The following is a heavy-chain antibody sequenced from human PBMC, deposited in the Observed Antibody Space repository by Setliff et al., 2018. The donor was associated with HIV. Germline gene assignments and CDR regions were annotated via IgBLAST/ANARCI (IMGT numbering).Heavy chain of an antibody. D-gene: IGHD3-3*01. V-gene: IGHV4-34*04. CDR1: GGSLSDYY. J-gene: IGHJ4*02. CDR2: INHSGSA. CDR3: ARGPLTIFGVVIIPNYFDY. Sequence: SETLSLTCAVYGGSLSDYYWTWIRQPPGKGLEWIGEINHSGSANNNPSLRSRATISLDASKNQFSLKLTSVTAADTAEYYCARGPLTIFGVVIIPNYFDYWGQGTLVTVSS.